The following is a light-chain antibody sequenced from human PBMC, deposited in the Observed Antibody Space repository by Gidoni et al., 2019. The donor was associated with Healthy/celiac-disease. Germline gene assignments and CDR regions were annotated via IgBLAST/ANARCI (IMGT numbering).Light chain of an antibody. CDR1: KLGDKY. CDR3: QAWDCSTYVV. CDR2: QDS. V-gene: IGLV3-1*01. Sequence: SYELTQPPSVSVSPGQTASITCSGDKLGDKYSCWYQQKPGQSPVLVIYQDSKRPSGIPERFSGSNSGNTATLTISGTQAMDEADYYCQAWDCSTYVVFGVGTKLTVL. J-gene: IGLJ2*01.